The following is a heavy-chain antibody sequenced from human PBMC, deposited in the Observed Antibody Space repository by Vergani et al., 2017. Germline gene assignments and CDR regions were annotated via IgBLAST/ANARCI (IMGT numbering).Heavy chain of an antibody. V-gene: IGHV3-9*01. CDR2: ISWNSGSI. Sequence: EVQLLESGGGLVQPGGSLRLSCAASGFTFDDYAMHWVRQAPGKGLEWVSGISWNSGSIGYADSVKGRFTISRDDSKNTAYLQMNSLKAEDTAVYYCTTYCSGGPRCWAWGQGTLVTVSS. J-gene: IGHJ5*02. CDR1: GFTFDDYA. D-gene: IGHD2-15*01. CDR3: TTYCSGGPRCWA.